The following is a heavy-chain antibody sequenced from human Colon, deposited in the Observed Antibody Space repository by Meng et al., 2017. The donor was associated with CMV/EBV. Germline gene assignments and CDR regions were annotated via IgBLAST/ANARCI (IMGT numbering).Heavy chain of an antibody. CDR3: AKDYRANNLNYGMDV. CDR1: GFTFNSYG. V-gene: IGHV3-48*04. CDR2: ITSHSGII. J-gene: IGHJ6*02. Sequence: GESLKISCAASGFTFNSYGMTWVRQAPGKGLEWLAYITSHSGIIYYADSVKDRFTASRDNAKNTLYLQMNSLRADDTAVYYCAKDYRANNLNYGMDVWGQGTTVTVSS. D-gene: IGHD1-1*01.